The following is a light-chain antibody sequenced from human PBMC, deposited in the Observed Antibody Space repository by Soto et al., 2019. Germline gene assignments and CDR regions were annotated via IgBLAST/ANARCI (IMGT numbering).Light chain of an antibody. V-gene: IGKV1-5*01. Sequence: DIQMTQSPSTLSASVGYRVSLTCRASQSISSWLAWYQQKPGKAPNLLISDASSLQSGGPSRFSGSGSAAEFTLTISSMQPDDVATYYCQQYNPDSPLTFGQGTKVEIK. CDR3: QQYNPDSPLT. J-gene: IGKJ1*01. CDR2: DAS. CDR1: QSISSW.